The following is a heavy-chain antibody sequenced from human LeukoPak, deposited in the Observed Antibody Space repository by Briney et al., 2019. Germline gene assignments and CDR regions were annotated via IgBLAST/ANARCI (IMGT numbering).Heavy chain of an antibody. CDR2: VSYDGSNT. Sequence: GGSLRLSCAASGFIFSSYAMHWVRQAPGKGLEWVAVVSYDGSNTLYADSVKGRFTISRDNAKNSLYLQMNSLRAEDTALYYCAKDIRGYYYDSSGCLDYWGQGTLVTVSS. CDR1: GFIFSSYA. J-gene: IGHJ4*02. CDR3: AKDIRGYYYDSSGCLDY. D-gene: IGHD3-22*01. V-gene: IGHV3-30*04.